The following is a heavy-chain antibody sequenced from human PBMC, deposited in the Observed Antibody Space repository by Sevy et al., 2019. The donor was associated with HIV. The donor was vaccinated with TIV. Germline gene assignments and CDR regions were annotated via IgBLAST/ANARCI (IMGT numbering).Heavy chain of an antibody. D-gene: IGHD3-22*01. Sequence: GGSLRLSCVGSGFTFSNYWMHWVRQAPGKGLVWVSRINSDGSSTSYEDSVTGRFTISRDNAKNTLYLQMNSLRAEDTAVYYCARGPYYRDTNTYFFMHYWGQGTLVTVSS. CDR3: ARGPYYRDTNTYFFMHY. CDR2: INSDGSST. J-gene: IGHJ4*02. V-gene: IGHV3-74*01. CDR1: GFTFSNYW.